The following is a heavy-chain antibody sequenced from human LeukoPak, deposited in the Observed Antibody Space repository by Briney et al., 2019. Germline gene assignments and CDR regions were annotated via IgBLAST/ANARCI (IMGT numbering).Heavy chain of an antibody. CDR3: ARGGGTYYYDSSGQDFDC. CDR1: GFTFSRYE. V-gene: IGHV3-48*03. Sequence: GGSLRLSCAASGFTFSRYEMNWVRQAPGKGLEWVSYISRSGDTIYFADSVKGRFTISRDNAKNSLYLQMNSLRAEDTAVYYCARGGGTYYYDSSGQDFDCWGQGTLVTVSS. D-gene: IGHD3-22*01. CDR2: ISRSGDTI. J-gene: IGHJ4*02.